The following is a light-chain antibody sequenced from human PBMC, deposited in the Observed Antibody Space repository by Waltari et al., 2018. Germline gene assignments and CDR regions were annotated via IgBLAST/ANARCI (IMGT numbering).Light chain of an antibody. CDR3: QQYNNWPPYT. CDR1: QSVNSN. Sequence: EPVMTQSPATLSVSPGERATLSCRASQSVNSNLAWYQQKPGQAPRLLIYGASTRATGIPARFSGSGSGTEFTLTISSLQSEDFAVYYCQQYNNWPPYTFGQGTKLEI. CDR2: GAS. J-gene: IGKJ2*01. V-gene: IGKV3-15*01.